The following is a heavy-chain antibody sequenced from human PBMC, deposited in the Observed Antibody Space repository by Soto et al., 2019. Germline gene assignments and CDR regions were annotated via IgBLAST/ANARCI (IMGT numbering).Heavy chain of an antibody. Sequence: QVQVVQSGAEVKKPGASVKVSCKASGYTFTSYGISWVRQAPGQGLEWMGWISAYNGNTKYAQKLQGRVTMTTDTSTSTAYRELRSLRSDDTAVYSCARDLTPGVVDHWGQGPLVTVSS. CDR2: ISAYNGNT. J-gene: IGHJ4*02. CDR3: ARDLTPGVVDH. V-gene: IGHV1-18*01. D-gene: IGHD3-22*01. CDR1: GYTFTSYG.